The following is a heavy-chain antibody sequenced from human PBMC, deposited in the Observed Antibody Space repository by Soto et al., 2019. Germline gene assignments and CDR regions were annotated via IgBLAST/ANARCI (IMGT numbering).Heavy chain of an antibody. V-gene: IGHV3-30*18. J-gene: IGHJ5*02. D-gene: IGHD1-7*01. Sequence: VGSLRLSCAASGFTFSSYGMHWVRQAPGKGLEWVAVISYDGSNKYYADSVKGRFTISRDNSKNTLYLQMNSLRAEDTAVYYCAKDPKSPISTGTTSRNWFDPWGQGTLVTVSS. CDR3: AKDPKSPISTGTTSRNWFDP. CDR1: GFTFSSYG. CDR2: ISYDGSNK.